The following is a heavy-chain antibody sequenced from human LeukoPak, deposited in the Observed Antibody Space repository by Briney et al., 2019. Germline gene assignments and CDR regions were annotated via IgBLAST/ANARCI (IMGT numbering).Heavy chain of an antibody. V-gene: IGHV3-23*01. J-gene: IGHJ4*02. Sequence: GGSLRLSCAASGFTFSSYAMSWVRQAPGKGLEWVSAISGSGGSTYYADSVKGRFTISRDSSKNTLSLQMNRLRPEDAAVYYCAKAPVTTCRGAYCYPFDYWGQGTLVTVSS. D-gene: IGHD2-21*01. CDR2: ISGSGGST. CDR3: AKAPVTTCRGAYCYPFDY. CDR1: GFTFSSYA.